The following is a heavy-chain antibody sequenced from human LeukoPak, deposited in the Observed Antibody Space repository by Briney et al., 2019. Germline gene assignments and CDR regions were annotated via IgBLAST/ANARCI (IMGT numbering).Heavy chain of an antibody. Sequence: GESLKISCKGSGYSFTSYWIGWVRQMPGKGLEWMGIIYPGDSDTRYSPSFQGQVTISVDKSISTAYLQWSSLKASDSAMYYCARHSITVAGTGWFDPWGQGTLVTVSS. D-gene: IGHD6-13*01. CDR2: IYPGDSDT. CDR1: GYSFTSYW. J-gene: IGHJ5*02. CDR3: ARHSITVAGTGWFDP. V-gene: IGHV5-51*01.